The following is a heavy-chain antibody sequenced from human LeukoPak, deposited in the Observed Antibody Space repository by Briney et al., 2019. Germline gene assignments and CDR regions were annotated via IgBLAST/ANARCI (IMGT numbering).Heavy chain of an antibody. V-gene: IGHV4-4*07. Sequence: PLETLSLTCTVSGGSISRYYWSWIRQPAGKGLEWIGRIYTSGSTNYNPSLKSRVTMSVDTSKNQFSLKLSSVTAADTAVYYCARGGYSYGYLFDYWGQGTLVTVSS. CDR3: ARGGYSYGYLFDY. CDR2: IYTSGST. J-gene: IGHJ4*02. CDR1: GGSISRYY. D-gene: IGHD5-18*01.